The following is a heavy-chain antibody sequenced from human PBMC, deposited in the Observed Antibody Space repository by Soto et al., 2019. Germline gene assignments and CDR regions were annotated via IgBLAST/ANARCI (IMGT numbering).Heavy chain of an antibody. CDR1: GFTFSSYA. Sequence: EVQLLESGGGLVQPGGSLRLSCAASGFTFSSYAMSWVRQGPGKGLEWVSATSGSGGNTYYADSVKGRFTISRDNSKSTLYLQMNSLRAEDTGVYYCANDAAGDCSGGSCYRGYFDCWGQGTLVTVSS. CDR2: TSGSGGNT. V-gene: IGHV3-23*01. J-gene: IGHJ4*02. D-gene: IGHD2-15*01. CDR3: ANDAAGDCSGGSCYRGYFDC.